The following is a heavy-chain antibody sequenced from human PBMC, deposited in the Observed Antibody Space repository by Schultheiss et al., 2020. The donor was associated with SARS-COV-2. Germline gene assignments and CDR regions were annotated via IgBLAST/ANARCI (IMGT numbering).Heavy chain of an antibody. V-gene: IGHV4-31*03. J-gene: IGHJ6*02. Sequence: SETLSLTCTVSGGSISSGGYYWSWIRQHPGKGLEWIGYIYYSGSTYYNPSLKSRVNISVDTSKNQFSLRLTSVTAADTAVYYCATIQLGEQMDVWGPGTTVTVSS. CDR2: IYYSGST. CDR3: ATIQLGEQMDV. D-gene: IGHD1-1*01. CDR1: GGSISSGGYY.